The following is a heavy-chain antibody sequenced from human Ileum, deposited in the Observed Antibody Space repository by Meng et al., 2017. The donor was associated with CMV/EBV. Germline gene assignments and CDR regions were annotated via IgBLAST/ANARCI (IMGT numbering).Heavy chain of an antibody. CDR2: TAYRSKWDY. V-gene: IGHV6-1*01. J-gene: IGHJ4*02. D-gene: IGHD6-6*01. Sequence: QIKLQQSGPGMVKPSQTLSLPWDISGDSVSTNNVAWNWIRQSPLGGREWLGRTAYRSKWDYEYSVSVESRITISPETSKNQFSLHLRSVTPEDTAIYYCARESELLRFDHWGQGTLVTVSS. CDR3: ARESELLRFDH. CDR1: GDSVSTNNVA.